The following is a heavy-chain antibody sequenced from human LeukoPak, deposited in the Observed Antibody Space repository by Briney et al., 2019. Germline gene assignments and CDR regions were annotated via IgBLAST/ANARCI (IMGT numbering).Heavy chain of an antibody. CDR1: GYTFTSYD. V-gene: IGHV1-8*01. CDR3: ARGYKDFWSGPTRYYYGMDV. Sequence: ASVKVSCKASGYTFTSYDINWVRQATGQGLEWMGWMNPNSGNTGYAQKFQGRVTMTRNTSISTAYMELSSLRSEDTAVYYCARGYKDFWSGPTRYYYGMDVWGQGTTVTVSS. CDR2: MNPNSGNT. J-gene: IGHJ6*02. D-gene: IGHD3-3*02.